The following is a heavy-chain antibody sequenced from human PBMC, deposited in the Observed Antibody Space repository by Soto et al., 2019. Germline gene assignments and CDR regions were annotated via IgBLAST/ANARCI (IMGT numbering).Heavy chain of an antibody. Sequence: QVQLVESGGGVVQPGRSLRLSCAASGFTFSSYAMHWVRQAPGKGLEWVAVISYDGSNKYYADSVKGRFTISRDNSKNTLYLQMKSLRAEDTAVYYCARVPAYSSSWYEYYWGQGTLVTVSS. D-gene: IGHD6-13*01. CDR1: GFTFSSYA. CDR2: ISYDGSNK. J-gene: IGHJ4*02. CDR3: ARVPAYSSSWYEYY. V-gene: IGHV3-30-3*01.